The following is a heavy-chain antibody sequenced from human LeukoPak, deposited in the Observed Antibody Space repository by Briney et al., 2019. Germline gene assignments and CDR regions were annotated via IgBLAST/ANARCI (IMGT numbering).Heavy chain of an antibody. Sequence: GGSLRLSCAASGFTFSSYGMHWVRQAPGKGLEWVAVISYDGSNKYYADSVKGRFTISRDNSKNTLYLQLNSLRAEDTAVYYCAKEGYCGGDCLEYFQHWGQGSLVTVSS. V-gene: IGHV3-30*18. CDR2: ISYDGSNK. J-gene: IGHJ1*01. D-gene: IGHD2-21*02. CDR3: AKEGYCGGDCLEYFQH. CDR1: GFTFSSYG.